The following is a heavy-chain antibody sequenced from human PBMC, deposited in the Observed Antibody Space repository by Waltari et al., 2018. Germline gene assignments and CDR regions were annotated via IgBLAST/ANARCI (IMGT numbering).Heavy chain of an antibody. CDR3: ARDRDYYDSSGYYNHDAFDI. Sequence: QVQLVQSGAEVKKPGASVKVSCKASGYTFTGYYMHWVRQAPGQGHEWMGRINPNSGGTNYAQKFQGRVTMTRDTSISTAYMELSRLRSDDTAVYYCARDRDYYDSSGYYNHDAFDIWGQGTMVTVSS. V-gene: IGHV1-2*06. CDR2: INPNSGGT. CDR1: GYTFTGYY. J-gene: IGHJ3*02. D-gene: IGHD3-22*01.